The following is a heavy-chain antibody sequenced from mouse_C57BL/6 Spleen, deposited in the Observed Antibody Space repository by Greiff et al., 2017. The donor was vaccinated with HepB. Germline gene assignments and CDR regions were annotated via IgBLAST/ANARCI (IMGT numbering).Heavy chain of an antibody. CDR2: IWSGGST. CDR3: AREGYYYGSSWGYYAMDY. Sequence: VKVVESGPGLVQPSQSLSITCTVSGFSFTSYGVHWVRQSPGKGLEWLGVIWSGGSTDYNAAFISRLSISKDNSKIQVFFKMNSLQADDTAIYYCAREGYYYGSSWGYYAMDYWGQGTSVTVSS. CDR1: GFSFTSYG. J-gene: IGHJ4*01. V-gene: IGHV2-2*01. D-gene: IGHD1-1*01.